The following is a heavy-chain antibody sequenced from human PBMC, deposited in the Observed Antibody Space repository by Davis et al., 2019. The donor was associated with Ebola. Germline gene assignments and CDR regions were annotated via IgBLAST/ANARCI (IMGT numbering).Heavy chain of an antibody. V-gene: IGHV4-59*01. CDR3: ARVGHQGEGGFLEWLPYYYYYMDV. J-gene: IGHJ6*03. Sequence: PSETLSLTCTVSGGSISSYYWSWIRQPPGKGLEWIGYIYYSGSTNYNPSLKSRVTISVDTSKNQFSLELSSVTAADTAVYYCARVGHQGEGGFLEWLPYYYYYMDVWGKGTTVTVSS. D-gene: IGHD3-3*01. CDR1: GGSISSYY. CDR2: IYYSGST.